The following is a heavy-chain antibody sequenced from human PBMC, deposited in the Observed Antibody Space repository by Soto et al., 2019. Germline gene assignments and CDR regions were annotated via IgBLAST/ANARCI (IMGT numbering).Heavy chain of an antibody. CDR1: GYTFANYW. J-gene: IGHJ4*02. CDR3: ARSEYSTSSGPDF. Sequence: GESLKISCEVSGYTFANYWVGWVRQMPGKGLEWMGIIYPGDSDTRYSPSFQGQVTISADKSINAAYLQWNSLKASDTAVYFCARSEYSTSSGPDFWGQGTLVTVSS. V-gene: IGHV5-51*01. D-gene: IGHD6-6*01. CDR2: IYPGDSDT.